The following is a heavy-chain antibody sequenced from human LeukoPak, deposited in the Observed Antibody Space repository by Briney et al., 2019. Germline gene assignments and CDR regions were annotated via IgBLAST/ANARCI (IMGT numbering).Heavy chain of an antibody. CDR2: IYYSGST. CDR1: GGSISNYY. J-gene: IGHJ4*02. D-gene: IGHD3-3*01. Sequence: PSETLSLTCTVSGGSISNYYWSWIRQPPGKGLEWIGYIYYSGSTNYNPSLKSRVTISVDTSKNQFSLKLTSVTAADTAVYYCAKDFFDGSFYYFDYWGQGTLVTVSS. CDR3: AKDFFDGSFYYFDY. V-gene: IGHV4-59*01.